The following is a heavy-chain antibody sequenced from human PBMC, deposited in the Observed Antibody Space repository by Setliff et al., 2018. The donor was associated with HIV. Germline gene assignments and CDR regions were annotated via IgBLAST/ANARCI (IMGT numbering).Heavy chain of an antibody. Sequence: KSSETLSLTCTVSGNSINNYYWTWIRQHPGKGLEWIASIYYSGSTYYAPSLKSRVTISVDTSKNKFSLKLTSVTAADTAVYFCARVVPREVAPGGFDIWGQGTMVTVSS. CDR2: IYYSGST. CDR3: ARVVPREVAPGGFDI. V-gene: IGHV4-38-2*02. D-gene: IGHD5-12*01. CDR1: GNSINNYY. J-gene: IGHJ3*02.